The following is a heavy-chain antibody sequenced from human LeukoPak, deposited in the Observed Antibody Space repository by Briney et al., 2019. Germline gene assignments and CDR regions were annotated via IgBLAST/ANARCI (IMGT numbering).Heavy chain of an antibody. V-gene: IGHV1-69*05. D-gene: IGHD2-8*01. Sequence: SVKVSCKASGGTFSSYAISWVRQASGQGLEWMGGIIPIFGTANYAQKFQGRVTITTDESTSTAYMELSSLRSEDTAVYYCARAPLYCTNGVCPESNYYYYYMDVWGKGTTVTVSS. CDR1: GGTFSSYA. CDR2: IIPIFGTA. J-gene: IGHJ6*03. CDR3: ARAPLYCTNGVCPESNYYYYYMDV.